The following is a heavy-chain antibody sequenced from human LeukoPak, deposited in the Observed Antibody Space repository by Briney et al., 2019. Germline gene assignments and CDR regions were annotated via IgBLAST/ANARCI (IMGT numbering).Heavy chain of an antibody. J-gene: IGHJ6*02. CDR2: ISGSGGST. CDR1: GFTFSSYA. Sequence: GGSLRLSCAASGFTFSSYAMSWVRQAPGKGLEWVSAISGSGGSTYYADSVKGRFTISRDNSKNTLYLQMNSLRAEDTAVYYCAHCSSISCYIPLGPNYYYYGMDVWGQGTTVTVPS. V-gene: IGHV3-23*01. D-gene: IGHD2-2*02. CDR3: AHCSSISCYIPLGPNYYYYGMDV.